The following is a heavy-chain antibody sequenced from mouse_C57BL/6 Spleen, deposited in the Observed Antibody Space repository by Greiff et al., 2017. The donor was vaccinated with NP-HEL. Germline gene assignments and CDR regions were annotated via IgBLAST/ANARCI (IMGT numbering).Heavy chain of an antibody. V-gene: IGHV2-2*01. CDR3: ARVGSNYYVFDY. J-gene: IGHJ2*01. CDR2: IWSGGST. Sequence: VMLVESGPGLVQPSQSLSITCTVSGFSLTSYGVHWVRQSPGKGLEWLGVIWSGGSTDYNAAFISRLSISKDNSKSQVFFKMNSLQADDTAIYYCARVGSNYYVFDYWGQGTTLTVSS. CDR1: GFSLTSYG. D-gene: IGHD2-5*01.